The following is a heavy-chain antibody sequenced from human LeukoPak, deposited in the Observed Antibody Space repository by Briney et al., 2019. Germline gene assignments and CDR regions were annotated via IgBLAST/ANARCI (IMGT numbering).Heavy chain of an antibody. CDR3: AREGYDSSGQVDY. V-gene: IGHV4-4*07. J-gene: IGHJ4*02. D-gene: IGHD3-22*01. CDR1: GGSISSYY. CDR2: IYTSGST. Sequence: SETLSLTCTVSGGSISSYYWSCIRQPAGKGPEWIGRIYTSGSTNYNPSLKSRVTMSVGTSKNQFSLKLSSVTAADTAVYYCAREGYDSSGQVDYWGQGTLVTVSS.